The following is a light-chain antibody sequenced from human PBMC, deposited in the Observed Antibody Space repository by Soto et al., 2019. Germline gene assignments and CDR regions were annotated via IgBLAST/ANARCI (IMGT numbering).Light chain of an antibody. V-gene: IGLV1-44*01. CDR2: TNN. Sequence: QLVLTQPPSASGTPGQRVTISCSGSSSNVGSNTVSWYQQLPGTAPKLLIYTNNQRPSGVPDRFSDSKSGTSASLAISGLQSEDEADYYCAAWDDSLNAWVFGGGTKVTVL. CDR1: SSNVGSNT. CDR3: AAWDDSLNAWV. J-gene: IGLJ3*02.